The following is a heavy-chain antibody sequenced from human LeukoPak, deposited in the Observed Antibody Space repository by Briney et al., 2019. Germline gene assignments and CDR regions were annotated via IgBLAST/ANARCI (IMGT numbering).Heavy chain of an antibody. J-gene: IGHJ3*02. CDR3: AKDMGYSYGRDAFDI. V-gene: IGHV3-43*02. CDR1: GFTFDDYG. Sequence: GGSLRLSCAASGFTFDDYGMSWVRQAPGKGLEWVSLISGDGGSTYYADSVKGRFTISRDNSKNSLYLQMNTLRTEDTALYYCAKDMGYSYGRDAFDIWGQGTMVTVSS. CDR2: ISGDGGST. D-gene: IGHD5-18*01.